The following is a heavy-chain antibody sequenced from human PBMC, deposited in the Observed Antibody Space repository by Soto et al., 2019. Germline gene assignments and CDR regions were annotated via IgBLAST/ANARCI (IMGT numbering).Heavy chain of an antibody. J-gene: IGHJ5*02. CDR3: ARSRRHDYASSGYYFDDCFDP. CDR2: IKSDGINK. D-gene: IGHD3-22*01. CDR1: GFTFSSYG. Sequence: PGGSLRLSCAASGFTFSSYGMHWVRQAPGKGLEWVAVIKSDGINKDYIDSVKGRFTISSDTSKNTLYLQMNSLRVEDTAVYYCARSRRHDYASSGYYFDDCFDPWGQGTLVTVSS. V-gene: IGHV3-30*03.